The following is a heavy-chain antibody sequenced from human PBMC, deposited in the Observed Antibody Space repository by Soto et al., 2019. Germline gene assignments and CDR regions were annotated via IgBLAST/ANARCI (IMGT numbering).Heavy chain of an antibody. J-gene: IGHJ2*01. CDR3: ARGLSYCCGDCYSASYWYFDL. D-gene: IGHD2-21*01. CDR2: INHSGST. CDR1: GGSFSGYY. V-gene: IGHV4-34*01. Sequence: SETLSLTCAVYGGSFSGYYWSWIRQPPGKGLEWIGEINHSGSTNYNPSLKSRVTISVDTSKNQFSLKLSSVTAAETAVYYCARGLSYCCGDCYSASYWYFDLWGRGTLVTVSS.